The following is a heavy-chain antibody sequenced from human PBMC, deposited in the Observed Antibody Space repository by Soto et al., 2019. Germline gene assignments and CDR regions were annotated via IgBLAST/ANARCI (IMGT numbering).Heavy chain of an antibody. Sequence: QVQLVQSGAEVKKPGSSVKVSCKASGGTFSSYAISWVRQAPGQGLEWMGGIIPIFGTANYAQKFQGRVTITADESTSTAYMELSSLRSEDTAVYYCARDGGGIVLVPAAPDPDYFDYWGQGTLVTVSS. D-gene: IGHD2-2*01. CDR2: IIPIFGTA. CDR3: ARDGGGIVLVPAAPDPDYFDY. CDR1: GGTFSSYA. J-gene: IGHJ4*02. V-gene: IGHV1-69*12.